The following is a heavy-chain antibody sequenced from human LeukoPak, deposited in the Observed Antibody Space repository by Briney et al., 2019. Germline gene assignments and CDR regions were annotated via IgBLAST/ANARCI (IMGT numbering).Heavy chain of an antibody. CDR1: GITFNSHA. V-gene: IGHV3-7*05. J-gene: IGHJ6*02. CDR2: IKQDGSEK. CDR3: ARGSTGA. Sequence: GRSLRLSCAASGITFNSHAMHWVRQAPGKGLEWVANIKQDGSEKYYVDSVKGRFTISRDNAKNSLYLQMNSLRAEDTAVYYCARGSTGAWGQGTTVTVSS.